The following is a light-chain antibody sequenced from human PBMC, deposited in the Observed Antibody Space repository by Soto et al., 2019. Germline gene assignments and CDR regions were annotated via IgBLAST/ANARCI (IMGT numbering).Light chain of an antibody. Sequence: IVLTQSPGTLSLSPGERLTLSCRTSQSLSTRSLAWYQQKPGQAPSLLIYEASTRAPGTPDRFSGSGSGTDLTLTVSRLEPEDFAVYYCQQYGRSVGFGQGTKVDIK. CDR1: QSLSTRS. CDR2: EAS. CDR3: QQYGRSVG. V-gene: IGKV3-20*01. J-gene: IGKJ1*01.